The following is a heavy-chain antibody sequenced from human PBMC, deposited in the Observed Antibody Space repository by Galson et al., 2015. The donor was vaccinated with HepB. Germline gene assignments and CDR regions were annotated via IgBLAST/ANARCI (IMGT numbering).Heavy chain of an antibody. CDR2: IYHSGST. V-gene: IGHV4-4*02. CDR1: GGSISSSNW. CDR3: ARHPRSSGWFRGLPYGMDV. J-gene: IGHJ6*02. D-gene: IGHD6-19*01. Sequence: TLSLTCAVSGGSISSSNWWSWVRQPPGKGLEWIGEIYHSGSTNYNPSLKSRVTISVDKSKNQFSLKLSSVTAADTAVYYCARHPRSSGWFRGLPYGMDVWGQGTTVTVSS.